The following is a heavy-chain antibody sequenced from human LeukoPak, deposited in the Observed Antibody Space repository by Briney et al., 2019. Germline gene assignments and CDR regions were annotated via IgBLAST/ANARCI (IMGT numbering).Heavy chain of an antibody. V-gene: IGHV4-4*02. CDR1: GFTFSSYAM. J-gene: IGHJ4*02. CDR2: IYHGGNT. Sequence: SGGSLRLSCAASGFTFSSYAMSWVRQPPGKGLEWIAEIYHGGNTKYNPSLKSRVTISIDKSKNQFSLKLTSVTAADTAVYYCSRGEDPFKGGNCWGQGTLVTVSS. D-gene: IGHD3-16*01. CDR3: SRGEDPFKGGNC.